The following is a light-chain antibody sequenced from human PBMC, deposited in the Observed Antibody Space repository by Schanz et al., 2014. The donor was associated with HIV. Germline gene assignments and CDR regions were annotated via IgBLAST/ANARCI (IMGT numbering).Light chain of an antibody. J-gene: IGLJ3*02. Sequence: QSALTQPASVSGSPGQSISISCTGTSGDVGSYNYVSWYQQHPGKAPKLMIYDVSNRPSGVSSRFSASKTGETASLTISGLQAEDEAEYYCSTYTTSKTWVFGGGTKLTVL. CDR1: SGDVGSYNY. V-gene: IGLV2-14*03. CDR2: DVS. CDR3: STYTTSKTWV.